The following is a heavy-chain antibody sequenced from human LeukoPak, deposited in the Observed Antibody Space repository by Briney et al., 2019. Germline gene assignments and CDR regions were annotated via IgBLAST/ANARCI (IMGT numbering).Heavy chain of an antibody. J-gene: IGHJ2*01. V-gene: IGHV4-34*01. CDR3: ARGTVTTTYWYFDL. CDR2: INHSGST. D-gene: IGHD4-17*01. CDR1: GGSFSGYY. Sequence: PSETLSLTCAVYGGSFSGYYWSWIRQPPGKGLEWIGEINHSGSTNYNPSLKSRVTISVDTSKNQFSLKLSSVTAADTAVCYCARGTVTTTYWYFDLWGRGTLVTVSS.